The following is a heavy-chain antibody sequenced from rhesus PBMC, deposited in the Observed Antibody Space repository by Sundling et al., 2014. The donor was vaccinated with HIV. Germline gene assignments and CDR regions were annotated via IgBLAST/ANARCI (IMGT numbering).Heavy chain of an antibody. CDR1: GYTFTTYS. CDR3: ARNSLVGTDFDF. D-gene: IGHD1-44*01. J-gene: IGHJ4*01. CDR2: INPADGNT. V-gene: IGHV1-200*01. Sequence: QVQLVQSGAEVKKPGASVKLSCKTSGYTFTTYSLNWVRQAPGQGLEWMGWINPADGNTASAQRFQGRVTMTGDTSTSTAYMELSSLTSEDTAVYFCARNSLVGTDFDFWGQGVLVTVSS.